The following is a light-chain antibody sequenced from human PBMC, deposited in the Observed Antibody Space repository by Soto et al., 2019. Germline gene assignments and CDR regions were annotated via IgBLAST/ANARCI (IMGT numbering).Light chain of an antibody. Sequence: AIRMTQSPSSFSASTGDRVTITCRASQGISSYLAWYQQKPGKAPKLLIYAASTLQSGVPSRFSGSGSGTDFTLTIGCLQSEDFATYYCQQYYSYPYTFGQGTKVDSK. J-gene: IGKJ2*01. CDR3: QQYYSYPYT. CDR1: QGISSY. V-gene: IGKV1-8*01. CDR2: AAS.